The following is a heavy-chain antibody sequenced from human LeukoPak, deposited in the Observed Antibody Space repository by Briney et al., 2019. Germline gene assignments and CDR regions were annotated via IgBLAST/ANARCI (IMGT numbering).Heavy chain of an antibody. CDR1: GFTFSNYA. J-gene: IGHJ6*02. CDR3: ARSYGMDV. V-gene: IGHV3-23*01. CDR2: ISGGSTST. Sequence: PGGSLRLSCVASGFTFSNYAVSWVRQAPGKGLEWVSAISGGSTSTYYADSVKGRFTISRDNSKNTLYLQISTLRPEDTAVYYCARSYGMDVWGQGTTVTVSS.